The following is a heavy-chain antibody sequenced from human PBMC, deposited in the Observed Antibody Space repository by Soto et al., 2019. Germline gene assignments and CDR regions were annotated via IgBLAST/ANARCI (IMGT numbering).Heavy chain of an antibody. V-gene: IGHV4-31*03. J-gene: IGHJ5*02. CDR2: IYYSGST. D-gene: IGHD2-15*01. CDR1: GGSISSGGYY. CDR3: ARDAQDAEYNWFDP. Sequence: QVQLQESGPGLVKPSQTLSLTCTVSGGSISSGGYYWSWIRQHPGKGLEWIGYIYYSGSTYYNPSLKRRVTXGVLTXXNQCSLKLSSVTAADTAVYYCARDAQDAEYNWFDPWGQGTLVTVSS.